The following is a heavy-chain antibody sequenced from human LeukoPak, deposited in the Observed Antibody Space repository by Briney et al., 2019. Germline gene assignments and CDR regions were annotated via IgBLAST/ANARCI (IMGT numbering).Heavy chain of an antibody. J-gene: IGHJ4*02. Sequence: PGGSLRLSCAASGFTVSSNYMSWVRQAPGKGLEWVSVIYSGGSTYYADSVKGRFTISRDNSKNTLYLQMNSLRAEDTAVYYCARRGADDSSGYYYFDYWGQGTLVTVSS. D-gene: IGHD3-22*01. CDR3: ARRGADDSSGYYYFDY. V-gene: IGHV3-66*04. CDR2: IYSGGST. CDR1: GFTVSSNY.